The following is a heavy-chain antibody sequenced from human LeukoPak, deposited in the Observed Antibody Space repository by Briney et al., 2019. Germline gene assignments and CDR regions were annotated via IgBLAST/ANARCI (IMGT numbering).Heavy chain of an antibody. J-gene: IGHJ4*02. CDR1: GPSISSYY. Sequence: PSETLSLTCTVSGPSISSYYWSWIRQPPGKGLEWIGYIYYSGSTKYNPSLKSRVTISVDTSKNQFSLKLSSVTAADTAVYYCARGGWYYDCWGQGTLVTVSS. D-gene: IGHD6-19*01. V-gene: IGHV4-59*01. CDR2: IYYSGST. CDR3: ARGGWYYDC.